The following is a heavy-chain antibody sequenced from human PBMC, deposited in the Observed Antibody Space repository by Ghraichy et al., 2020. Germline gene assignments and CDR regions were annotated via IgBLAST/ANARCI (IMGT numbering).Heavy chain of an antibody. CDR1: IGISNGGRY. D-gene: IGHD2-21*02. J-gene: IGHJ4*02. CDR3: ARGWTVVTSARFDF. Sequence: SQTLSLTCTVSIGISNGGRYWSWIRQVPGKGLEWIGYVYHSGTIFYNPSLESRVSMSVDMSKNQFSLKLRSVTAADTAVYFCARGWTVVTSARFDFWGQGILVTVSS. V-gene: IGHV4-31*02. CDR2: VYHSGTI.